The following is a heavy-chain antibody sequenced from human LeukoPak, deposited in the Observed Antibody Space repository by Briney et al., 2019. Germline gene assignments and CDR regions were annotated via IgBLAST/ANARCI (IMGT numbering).Heavy chain of an antibody. Sequence: ASVKVSCKASGYTFTSYYMHWVQQAPGQGLEWMGIINPSGGSTSYAQKFQGRVTMTRDTSTSTVYMELSSLRSEDTAVYYCARDLSGPYYYYYYYMDVWGKGTTVTVSS. CDR2: INPSGGST. CDR1: GYTFTSYY. J-gene: IGHJ6*03. D-gene: IGHD6-19*01. V-gene: IGHV1-46*01. CDR3: ARDLSGPYYYYYYYMDV.